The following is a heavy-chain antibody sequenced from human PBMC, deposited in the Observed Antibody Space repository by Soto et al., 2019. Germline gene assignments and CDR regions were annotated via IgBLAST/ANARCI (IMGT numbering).Heavy chain of an antibody. CDR3: ARDLGGPYYYDSSGPWHY. V-gene: IGHV3-21*01. J-gene: IGHJ4*02. Sequence: GGSLRLSCAAPGFTFSSYSMNWVRQAPGKGLEWVSSISSSSSYIYYADSVKGRFTISRENAKNSLYLQMNSLRAEDTAVYYCARDLGGPYYYDSSGPWHYWGPGTLVTLSS. D-gene: IGHD3-22*01. CDR2: ISSSSSYI. CDR1: GFTFSSYS.